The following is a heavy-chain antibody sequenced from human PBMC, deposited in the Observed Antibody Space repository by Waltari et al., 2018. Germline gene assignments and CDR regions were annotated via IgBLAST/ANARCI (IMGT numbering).Heavy chain of an antibody. CDR1: GFSFSRYA. CDR3: VMGGRGDY. D-gene: IGHD3-16*01. J-gene: IGHJ4*02. CDR2: IYNDGDT. Sequence: EVHLLESGGGLVQLWGSLRISCEPSGFSFSRYAMCWVLQAPGKGLGWVSVIYNDGDTFYRDSVKGRFSVSRDDSHHTVYLQMNSLRVEDTAVYFCVMGGRGDYWGQGTLVTVSS. V-gene: IGHV3-23*03.